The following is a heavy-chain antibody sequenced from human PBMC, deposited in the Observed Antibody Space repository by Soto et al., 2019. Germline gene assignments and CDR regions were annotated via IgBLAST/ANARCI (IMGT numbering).Heavy chain of an antibody. CDR1: GFTFSSYS. J-gene: IGHJ4*02. D-gene: IGHD6-19*01. Sequence: PGGSLRLSCASSGFTFSSYSMNWVRQAPRKGLEWVSYISSSSSTIYYADSVKGRFTISRDNAKNSLYLQMNSLRDEDTAVYYCTRQGSESGWSFDYWGQGTMVIVSS. CDR3: TRQGSESGWSFDY. CDR2: ISSSSSTI. V-gene: IGHV3-48*02.